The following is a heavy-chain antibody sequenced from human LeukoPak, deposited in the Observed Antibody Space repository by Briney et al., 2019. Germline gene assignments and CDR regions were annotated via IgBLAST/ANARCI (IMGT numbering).Heavy chain of an antibody. V-gene: IGHV3-20*01. Sequence: GSLRLSCAASGFTFDDYGMSWVRQAPGKGLEWVSGINWNGGSTGYADSVKGRFTISRDNAKNSLYLQMNSLRAEDTALYHCARDTGSICGGDCYSFSVAGFQPTGAFDIWGQGTMVTVSS. D-gene: IGHD2-21*02. CDR2: INWNGGST. J-gene: IGHJ3*02. CDR1: GFTFDDYG. CDR3: ARDTGSICGGDCYSFSVAGFQPTGAFDI.